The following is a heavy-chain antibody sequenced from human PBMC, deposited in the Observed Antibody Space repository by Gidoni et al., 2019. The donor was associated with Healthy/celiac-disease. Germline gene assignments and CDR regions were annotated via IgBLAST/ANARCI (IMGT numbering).Heavy chain of an antibody. CDR1: GFTFSSYA. Sequence: QVQLVASGGGVVQPGRSLRLSCAASGFTFSSYAMHWVRQAPGKGLEWVAVISYDGSNKYYADSVKGRFTISRDNSKNTLYLQMNSLRAEDTAVYYCASEGYCSSTSCYDAFDIWGQGTMVTVSS. J-gene: IGHJ3*02. V-gene: IGHV3-30*01. CDR3: ASEGYCSSTSCYDAFDI. CDR2: ISYDGSNK. D-gene: IGHD2-2*01.